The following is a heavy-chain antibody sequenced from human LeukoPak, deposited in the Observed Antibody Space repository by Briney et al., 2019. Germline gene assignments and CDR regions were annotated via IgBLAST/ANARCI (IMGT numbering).Heavy chain of an antibody. Sequence: SETLSLTCTVSGGSISSSSYDWGWIRQPPGKGLEWIGSIYHTGSTYYKPSLKSRVTISVDTSKNQFSLKLSSVTAADTAVYYCARETQSSAEYWGQGTLVTVTS. J-gene: IGHJ4*02. CDR2: IYHTGST. V-gene: IGHV4-39*07. CDR1: GGSISSSSYD. CDR3: ARETQSSAEY. D-gene: IGHD6-25*01.